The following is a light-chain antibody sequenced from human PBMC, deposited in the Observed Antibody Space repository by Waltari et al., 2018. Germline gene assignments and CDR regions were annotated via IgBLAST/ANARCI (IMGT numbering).Light chain of an antibody. V-gene: IGKV3-11*01. Sequence: EVVLTQSPAILSLSPGERATLSCRASQRDRTFVAWYHQKPGQAPRLLIYDASNRATGIPARFSGSWSGTDFTLTISSLEPEDFAVYYCQQRSDWLTFGGGTRVEIK. J-gene: IGKJ4*01. CDR3: QQRSDWLT. CDR1: QRDRTF. CDR2: DAS.